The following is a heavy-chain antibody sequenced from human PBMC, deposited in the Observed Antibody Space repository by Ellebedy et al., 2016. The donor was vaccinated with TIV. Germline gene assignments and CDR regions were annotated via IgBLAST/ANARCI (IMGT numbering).Heavy chain of an antibody. CDR2: ILRDASSK. Sequence: PGGSLRLSCVASGFTFDSYAMHWVRQAPGKGLEWVAFILRDASSKYYADSVRGRFSISRDNSKDIVELQMNSLRVEDTAVYFCAKDSGRSGWISDYWGQGTLVTVSS. D-gene: IGHD3-10*01. CDR1: GFTFDSYA. J-gene: IGHJ4*02. CDR3: AKDSGRSGWISDY. V-gene: IGHV3-30-3*01.